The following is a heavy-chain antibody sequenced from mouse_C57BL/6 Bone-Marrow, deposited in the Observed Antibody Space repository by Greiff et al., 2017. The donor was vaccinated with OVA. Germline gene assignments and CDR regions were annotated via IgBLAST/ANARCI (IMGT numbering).Heavy chain of an antibody. D-gene: IGHD2-10*01. Sequence: DVKLVESGPGLVKPSQSLSLTCSVTGYSITSGYYWNWIRQFPGNKLEWMGYISYDGSNNYNPSLKNRISITRDTSKNQFFLKLNSVTTEDTATYYCARGILLDYWGQGTTLTVSS. CDR3: ARGILLDY. J-gene: IGHJ2*01. CDR1: GYSITSGYY. CDR2: ISYDGSN. V-gene: IGHV3-6*01.